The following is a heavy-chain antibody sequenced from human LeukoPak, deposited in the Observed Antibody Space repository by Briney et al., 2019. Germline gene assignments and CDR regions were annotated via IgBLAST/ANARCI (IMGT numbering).Heavy chain of an antibody. V-gene: IGHV5-51*01. CDR1: GYSFTSYW. Sequence: PGESLKISCKASGYSFTSYWIGWVRQMPGKGLEWMGVIYPDDSDTRYTPSFRGQVTISADKSISTAYLQWRSLKASDTAMYYCARQFRLGAVFEYWGQGTLVTVSS. J-gene: IGHJ4*02. D-gene: IGHD3-9*01. CDR2: IYPDDSDT. CDR3: ARQFRLGAVFEY.